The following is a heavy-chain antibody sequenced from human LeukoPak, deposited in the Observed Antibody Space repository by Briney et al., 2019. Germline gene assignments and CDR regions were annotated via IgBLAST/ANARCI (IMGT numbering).Heavy chain of an antibody. CDR2: IYHSGST. Sequence: SSETLSLTCAVSGYSISSGYYWGWIRQPPGKGLEWIGSIYHSGSTYYNPSLKSRVTISVDTSKNQFSLKLSSVTAADTAVYYCARAGPAALTLIYYYYMDVWAKGPRSPSP. D-gene: IGHD2-2*01. CDR1: GYSISSGYY. V-gene: IGHV4-38-2*01. CDR3: ARAGPAALTLIYYYYMDV. J-gene: IGHJ6*03.